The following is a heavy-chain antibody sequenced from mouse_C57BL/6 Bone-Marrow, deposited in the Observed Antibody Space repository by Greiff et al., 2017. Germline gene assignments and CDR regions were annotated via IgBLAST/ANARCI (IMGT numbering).Heavy chain of an antibody. CDR3: ASNYLFAY. J-gene: IGHJ3*01. D-gene: IGHD5-5*01. Sequence: EVPLVESGGGLVQPGGSLSLSCAASGFTFTDHYMSWVRQPPGKAHEWLGVIRTKANGYTTEYSATVKGRFTISRDNSQSILYLQMNALRAEDSATYYCASNYLFAYWGQGTLVTVSA. CDR2: IRTKANGYTT. V-gene: IGHV7-3*01. CDR1: GFTFTDHY.